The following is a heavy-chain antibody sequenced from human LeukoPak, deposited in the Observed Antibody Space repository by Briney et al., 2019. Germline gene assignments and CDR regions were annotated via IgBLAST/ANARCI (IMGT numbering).Heavy chain of an antibody. CDR1: GGSLSGHF. Sequence: SDTLSLTCAVSGGSLSGHFWSWFRRPPGKGLENIGYIHSSGSTNYNPSYKSRVTVSLEMSKNQFSLCWSSVTAADTAVYYCARDPGDTDWYNFDSWGQGILVTVSS. J-gene: IGHJ4*02. CDR2: IHSSGST. D-gene: IGHD3-9*01. V-gene: IGHV4-59*11. CDR3: ARDPGDTDWYNFDS.